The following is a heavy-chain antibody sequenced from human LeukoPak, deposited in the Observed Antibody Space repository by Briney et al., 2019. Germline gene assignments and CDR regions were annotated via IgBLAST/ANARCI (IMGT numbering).Heavy chain of an antibody. Sequence: PGRSLRLSCAASGFTFSSYWMSWVRQAPGKGLEWVANIKQDGSEKYYVDSVKGRFTISRDNTKNSLYLQMNSLRAEDTAVYYCARDFSESPSGYFDWLHYYYYGMDVWGQGTTVTVSS. V-gene: IGHV3-7*01. CDR2: IKQDGSEK. CDR1: GFTFSSYW. D-gene: IGHD3-9*01. CDR3: ARDFSESPSGYFDWLHYYYYGMDV. J-gene: IGHJ6*02.